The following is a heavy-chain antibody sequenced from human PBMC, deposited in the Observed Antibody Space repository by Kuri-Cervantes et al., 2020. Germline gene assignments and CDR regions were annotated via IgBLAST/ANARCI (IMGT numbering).Heavy chain of an antibody. V-gene: IGHV1-8*01. CDR2: MNPNRGNT. CDR3: AGSQDVDTTYYYYYGMDV. D-gene: IGHD5-18*01. J-gene: IGHJ6*02. Sequence: ASVKVSCKASGYTFTSYDINWVRQATGQGLEWMGWMNPNRGNTGYAQKFQGRVTMTRNTSISTAYMELSSLRSEDTAVYYCAGSQDVDTTYYYYYGMDVWGQGTTVTVSS. CDR1: GYTFTSYD.